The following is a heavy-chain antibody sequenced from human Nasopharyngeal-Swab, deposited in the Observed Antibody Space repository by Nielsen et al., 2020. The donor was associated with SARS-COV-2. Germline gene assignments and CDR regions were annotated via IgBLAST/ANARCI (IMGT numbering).Heavy chain of an antibody. CDR2: ISYDGSNK. CDR3: AKDESGYYYDSSGYIDY. D-gene: IGHD3-22*01. Sequence: LKISCAASGFTFSSYGMHWVRQAPGKGLEWVAVISYDGSNKYYADSVKGRFTISRDNSKNTLYLQMNSLRAEDTAVYYCAKDESGYYYDSSGYIDYWGQGTLVTVSS. V-gene: IGHV3-30*18. J-gene: IGHJ4*02. CDR1: GFTFSSYG.